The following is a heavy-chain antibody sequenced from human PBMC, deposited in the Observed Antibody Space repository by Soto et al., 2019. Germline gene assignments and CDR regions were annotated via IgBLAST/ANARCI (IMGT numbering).Heavy chain of an antibody. J-gene: IGHJ3*02. CDR3: ARGDSRELRGDI. Sequence: QVQLVESGGGVVQPGRSLRLSCAASGFTFSSYAMHWVRQAPGKGLEWVAVISYDGSNKYYADSVKGRFTISRDNSKNTLYLQMNSRRAGDTAVYYSARGDSRELRGDIWGQGTMVTVSS. CDR1: GFTFSSYA. D-gene: IGHD1-26*01. CDR2: ISYDGSNK. V-gene: IGHV3-30-3*01.